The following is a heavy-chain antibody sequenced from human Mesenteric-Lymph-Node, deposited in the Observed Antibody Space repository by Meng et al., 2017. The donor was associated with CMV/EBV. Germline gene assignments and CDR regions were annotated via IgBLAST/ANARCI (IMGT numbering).Heavy chain of an antibody. Sequence: SGGSISSGGYYWSWIRQHTGKSLEWIGYIYYSGSTYYNPSLKSRVTISVDTSKNQFSLKLSSVTAADTAVYYCARVVPAATPTWFDPWGQGTLVTVSS. CDR1: GGSISSGGYY. V-gene: IGHV4-31*02. CDR2: IYYSGST. J-gene: IGHJ5*02. D-gene: IGHD2-2*01. CDR3: ARVVPAATPTWFDP.